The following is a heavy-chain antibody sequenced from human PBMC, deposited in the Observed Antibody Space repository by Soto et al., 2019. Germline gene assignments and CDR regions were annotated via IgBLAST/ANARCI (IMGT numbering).Heavy chain of an antibody. CDR3: IQSRCGGDCLQSYASYYYYGMDV. CDR2: IYWDDDK. Sequence: QITLKESGPTLVKPTQTLTLTCTFSAFSLSTGGVSVGWIRQPTGKALEWLALIYWDDDKRYSPSLSSRLTITKDTSKNQVVLTMTNMDPVDTATYYCIQSRCGGDCLQSYASYYYYGMDVWGQGTTVTVSS. J-gene: IGHJ6*02. D-gene: IGHD2-21*02. CDR1: AFSLSTGGVS. V-gene: IGHV2-5*02.